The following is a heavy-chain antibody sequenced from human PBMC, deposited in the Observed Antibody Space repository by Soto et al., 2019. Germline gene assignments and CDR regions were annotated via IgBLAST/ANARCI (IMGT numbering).Heavy chain of an antibody. CDR3: ARGLAARPRNNVDY. CDR1: GGSFSGYY. D-gene: IGHD6-6*01. J-gene: IGHJ4*02. Sequence: QVQLQQWGAGLLKPSETLSLTCAVYGGSFSGYYWSWIRQPPGKGLEWIGEINHSGSTNYNPSLKSRVTISVDTSKNQFSRKLSSVTAADTAVYYCARGLAARPRNNVDYWGQGTLVTVSS. V-gene: IGHV4-34*01. CDR2: INHSGST.